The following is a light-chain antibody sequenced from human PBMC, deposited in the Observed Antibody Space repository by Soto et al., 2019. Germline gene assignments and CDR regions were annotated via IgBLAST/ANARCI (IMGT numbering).Light chain of an antibody. V-gene: IGKV3-15*01. CDR2: GAS. Sequence: EIVMTQSPATLSVSPGERAPLSCRASQSVNTNLAWYQQKPGQAPRHLIYGASTRATGIPARFSGSGSGTEFTLTISSLQSEDFAVYYCQQYNDWPLTFGGGTKVEIK. CDR3: QQYNDWPLT. J-gene: IGKJ4*01. CDR1: QSVNTN.